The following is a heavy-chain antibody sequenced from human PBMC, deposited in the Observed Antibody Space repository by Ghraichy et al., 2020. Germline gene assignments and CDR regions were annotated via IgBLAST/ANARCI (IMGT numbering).Heavy chain of an antibody. V-gene: IGHV4-34*01. CDR2: INHSGST. CDR3: ARPLRSGWYRGGYYFDY. CDR1: GGSFSGYY. J-gene: IGHJ4*02. Sequence: SETLSLTCAVYGGSFSGYYWSWIRQPPGKGLEWIWEINHSGSTNYNPSLKSRVTISVDTSKNQFSLKLSSVTAADTAVYYCARPLRSGWYRGGYYFDYWGQGTLVTVSS. D-gene: IGHD6-19*01.